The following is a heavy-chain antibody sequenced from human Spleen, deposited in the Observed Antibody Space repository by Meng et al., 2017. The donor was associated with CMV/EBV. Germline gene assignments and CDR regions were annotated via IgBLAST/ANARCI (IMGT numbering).Heavy chain of an antibody. CDR2: IDTAGDP. CDR1: GSTFSSYG. Sequence: GESLKISCAASGSTFSSYGMHWVRQATGKGLEWVSGIDTAGDPCYPGSVKGRFTISRDNSKNTLYLQMNSLRAEDTAVYYCAKDDYYYGMDVWGQGTTVTVSS. CDR3: AKDDYYYGMDV. J-gene: IGHJ6*02. V-gene: IGHV3-13*05.